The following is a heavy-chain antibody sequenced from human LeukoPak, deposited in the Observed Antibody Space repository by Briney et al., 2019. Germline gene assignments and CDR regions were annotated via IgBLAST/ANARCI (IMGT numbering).Heavy chain of an antibody. CDR2: ISYDGSNK. J-gene: IGHJ4*02. V-gene: IGHV3-30*04. D-gene: IGHD3-10*01. CDR1: GFTFSSYA. Sequence: GGSLRLSCAASGFTFSSYAMHWVRQAPGKGLEWVAVISYDGSNKYYADSVKGRFTISRDNSKNTLYLQMNSLRAEDTAVYYCARDRAVRGATYYFDYWGQGTLVTVSS. CDR3: ARDRAVRGATYYFDY.